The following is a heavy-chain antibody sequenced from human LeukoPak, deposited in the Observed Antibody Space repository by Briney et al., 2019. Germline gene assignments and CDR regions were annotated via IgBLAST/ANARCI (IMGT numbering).Heavy chain of an antibody. J-gene: IGHJ4*02. Sequence: PGGSLRLSCAASGLRFSTYSMNWVRQAPGKGLEWVSYISGSSSTVYYADSVKGRFTISRDNAKKSLFLQMNSLRAEDTAVYYCARDNFHLLDYWGQGSLVTVSS. D-gene: IGHD1-1*01. CDR2: ISGSSSTV. CDR1: GLRFSTYS. V-gene: IGHV3-48*01. CDR3: ARDNFHLLDY.